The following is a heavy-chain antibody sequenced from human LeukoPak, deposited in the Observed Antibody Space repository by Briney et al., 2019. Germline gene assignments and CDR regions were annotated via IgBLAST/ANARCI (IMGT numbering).Heavy chain of an antibody. CDR2: IIPIFGTA. V-gene: IGHV1-69*05. J-gene: IGHJ5*02. CDR3: AACSGGSCYEFDP. CDR1: GGTFSSYA. D-gene: IGHD2-15*01. Sequence: SVKVSCKASGGTFSSYAISWVRQAPGQGLEWMGRIIPIFGTANYAQKFQGRVTITTGESTSTAYMELSSLRSEDTAVYYCAACSGGSCYEFDPWGQGTLVTVSS.